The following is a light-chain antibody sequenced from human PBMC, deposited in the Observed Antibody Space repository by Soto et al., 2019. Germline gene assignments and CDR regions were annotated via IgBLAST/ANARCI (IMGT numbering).Light chain of an antibody. J-gene: IGLJ1*01. CDR1: GSDVGGYNY. CDR2: DVT. CDR3: CSYAGSYTYV. Sequence: QSALTQPRSVSGSPGQSVAISCTGTGSDVGGYNYVSRYQQYPDKAPKVIIYDVTKRPAGVPDRFSGSKSGNTASLTISGLQTDDEADYYCCSYAGSYTYVFGTGTKLTVL. V-gene: IGLV2-11*01.